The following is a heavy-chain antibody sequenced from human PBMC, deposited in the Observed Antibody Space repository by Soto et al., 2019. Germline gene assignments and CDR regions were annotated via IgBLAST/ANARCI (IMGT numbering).Heavy chain of an antibody. V-gene: IGHV3-21*01. J-gene: IGHJ4*02. CDR2: ISSSSSYI. Sequence: EVQLVESGGGLVKPGGSLRLSCAASGFTFSSYSMNWVRQAPGKGLEWVSSISSSSSYIYYADSVKGRFTISRDNAKNSLYLQVNSLRAEDTAVYYYAKDSRPGYQLLWDYFHYWGQGALVTVST. D-gene: IGHD2-2*01. CDR1: GFTFSSYS. CDR3: AKDSRPGYQLLWDYFHY.